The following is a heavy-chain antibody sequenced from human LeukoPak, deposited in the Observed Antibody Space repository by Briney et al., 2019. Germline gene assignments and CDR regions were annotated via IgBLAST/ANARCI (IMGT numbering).Heavy chain of an antibody. CDR1: GYTFTGYY. CDR3: ARDWYCSGGSCYYWFDP. J-gene: IGHJ5*02. V-gene: IGHV1-2*02. D-gene: IGHD2-15*01. CDR2: INPNSGGT. Sequence: GASVKVSCKASGYTFTGYYMHWVRQAPGQGLEWMGWINPNSGGTNYAQKFQGRVTMTRDTSISTAYMELSRLRSDDTAVYYCARDWYCSGGSCYYWFDPWGQGTLVTVSS.